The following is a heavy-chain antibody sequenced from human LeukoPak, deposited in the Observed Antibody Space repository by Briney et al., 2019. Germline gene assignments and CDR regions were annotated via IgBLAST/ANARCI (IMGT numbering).Heavy chain of an antibody. CDR2: INTNTGNP. CDR1: GYTFTSYA. V-gene: IGHV7-4-1*02. CDR3: ARLGRYYGSGSYSGGDY. Sequence: ASVEVSCKASGYTFTSYAMNWVRQAPGQGLEWMGWINTNTGNPTYAQGFTGRFVFSLDTSVSTAYLQISSLKAEDTAVYYCARLGRYYGSGSYSGGDYWGQGTLVTVSS. J-gene: IGHJ4*02. D-gene: IGHD3-10*01.